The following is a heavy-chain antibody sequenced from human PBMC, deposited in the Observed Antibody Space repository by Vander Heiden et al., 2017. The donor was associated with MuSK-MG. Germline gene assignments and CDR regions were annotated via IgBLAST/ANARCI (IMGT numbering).Heavy chain of an antibody. CDR1: GFTFSSYA. CDR3: AKRRDYFDS. CDR2: ISGSADST. J-gene: IGHJ4*02. Sequence: EVQLLESGGDLVQPGGSLRLSCAASGFTFSSYAMSWVRQAPRKGLECVSTISGSADSTYYADSVKGRFTISRDNSKNTLYLQMNSLRAEDTAVYYCAKRRDYFDSWGQGTLVTVSS. V-gene: IGHV3-23*01.